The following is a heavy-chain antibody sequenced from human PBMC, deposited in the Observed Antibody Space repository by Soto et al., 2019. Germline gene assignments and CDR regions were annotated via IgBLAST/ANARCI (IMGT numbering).Heavy chain of an antibody. CDR2: ISSSSSTI. V-gene: IGHV3-48*04. J-gene: IGHJ4*02. D-gene: IGHD2-15*01. CDR3: VRDQDTYGQAVFNF. CDR1: GLTFSSYS. Sequence: GGSLRLSCAASGLTFSSYSMNWVRQAPGKGLEWVSYISSSSSTIYYADSVKGRFTISRDNAKNMLYLQMNNLRVEDTAVYYCVRDQDTYGQAVFNFWGQGTVVTVSS.